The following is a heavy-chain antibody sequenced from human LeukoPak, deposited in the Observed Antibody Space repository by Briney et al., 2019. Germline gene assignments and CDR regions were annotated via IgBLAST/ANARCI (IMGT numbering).Heavy chain of an antibody. CDR3: AKGYYDYVWGSYYFDY. J-gene: IGHJ4*02. D-gene: IGHD3-16*01. Sequence: PGGSLRLSCAASGFTFSTYAMSWVRQAPGKGLEWVSLISGSGGSTYYADSVKGRFTISRDNGKNTLSPQMNSLRAEDTAVYYCAKGYYDYVWGSYYFDYWGQGTLVTVSS. V-gene: IGHV3-23*01. CDR2: ISGSGGST. CDR1: GFTFSTYA.